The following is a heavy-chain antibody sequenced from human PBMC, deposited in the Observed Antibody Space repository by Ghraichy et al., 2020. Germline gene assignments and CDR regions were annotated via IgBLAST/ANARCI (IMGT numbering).Heavy chain of an antibody. J-gene: IGHJ4*02. CDR1: GFSFSSYA. CDR2: TSGSGATT. D-gene: IGHD3-22*01. Sequence: GGSLRLSCAASGFSFSSYAMSWVRQAPGKGLEWVSSTSGSGATTYYAASVGGRFTISRDNLKNTLYLQMNSLRVEDTAVYYCAQPFYYLDTGGYSQGDNWGQGTLVSISS. CDR3: AQPFYYLDTGGYSQGDN. V-gene: IGHV3-23*01.